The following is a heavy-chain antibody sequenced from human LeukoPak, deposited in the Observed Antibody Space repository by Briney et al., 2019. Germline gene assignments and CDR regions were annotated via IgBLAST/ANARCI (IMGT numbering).Heavy chain of an antibody. D-gene: IGHD3-10*01. CDR3: ARNDASGSYYNVAFDI. V-gene: IGHV4-59*01. Sequence: SETLSLTCTVSGGSISSYCWSWIRRPPGKGLEWIGYIYYSGTTNYNPSLKSRVTISVDTSKNQFSLKLSSVTAADTAVYYCARNDASGSYYNVAFDIWGQGTMVTV. J-gene: IGHJ3*02. CDR2: IYYSGTT. CDR1: GGSISSYC.